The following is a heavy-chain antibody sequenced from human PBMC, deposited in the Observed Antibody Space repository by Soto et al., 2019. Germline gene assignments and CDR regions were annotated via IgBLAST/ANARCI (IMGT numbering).Heavy chain of an antibody. CDR3: ARSDCSGGSCYDSSGWTFDY. CDR1: GGTFSSYA. CDR2: IIPIFGTA. V-gene: IGHV1-69*12. D-gene: IGHD2-15*01. Sequence: QVQLVQSGAEVKKPGSSVKVSCKASGGTFSSYAISWVRQAPGQGLEWMGGIIPIFGTANYAQKFQGRVTITADESTSTXYXALSSLRSEDTAVYYCARSDCSGGSCYDSSGWTFDYWGQGTLVTVSS. J-gene: IGHJ4*02.